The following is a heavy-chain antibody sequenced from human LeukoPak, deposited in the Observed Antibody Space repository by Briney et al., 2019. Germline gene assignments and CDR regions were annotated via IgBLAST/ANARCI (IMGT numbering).Heavy chain of an antibody. CDR3: ARDSFFDGNYRPDYFDC. D-gene: IGHD4-11*01. CDR1: GFTFSSYA. J-gene: IGHJ4*02. Sequence: TGGSLRLSCAASGFTFSSYAMHWVRQAPGKGLEWVAVISYDGSNKYYADSVKGRFTISRDNSKNTLYLQMNSLRAEDTAIYYCARDSFFDGNYRPDYFDCWGQGTMVTVSS. CDR2: ISYDGSNK. V-gene: IGHV3-30-3*01.